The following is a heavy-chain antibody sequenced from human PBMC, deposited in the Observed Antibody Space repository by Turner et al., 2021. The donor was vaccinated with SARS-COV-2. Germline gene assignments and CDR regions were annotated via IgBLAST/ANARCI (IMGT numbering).Heavy chain of an antibody. CDR2: ISWNSGSI. J-gene: IGHJ4*02. V-gene: IGHV3-9*01. Sequence: ELQLVESGGGLVRLGSSLSLPCAASGFPFDDYAMHWVRQAPGKGLEWVSGISWNSGSIGYADSVKGRFTISRDNAKNSLYLQMNSLRAEDTALYYCAKDRGGEQLVRLFDYWGQGTLVTVSS. CDR1: GFPFDDYA. CDR3: AKDRGGEQLVRLFDY. D-gene: IGHD6-6*01.